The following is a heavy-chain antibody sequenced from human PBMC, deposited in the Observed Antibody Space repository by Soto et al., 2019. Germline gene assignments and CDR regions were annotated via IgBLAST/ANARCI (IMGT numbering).Heavy chain of an antibody. D-gene: IGHD2-8*01. CDR1: GGSFSVYY. CDR2: INHSGRT. CDR3: ARLHCTNGVCYPLPDAFDI. Sequence: QVQLQQWGAGLLKPSETLSLTCAVYGGSFSVYYWSWIRQPPGKGLEWIGEINHSGRTNYNPSLKSRVTISVDTSKNQFSLKLSSVTAADTAVYYCARLHCTNGVCYPLPDAFDIWGQGTMVTVSS. J-gene: IGHJ3*02. V-gene: IGHV4-34*01.